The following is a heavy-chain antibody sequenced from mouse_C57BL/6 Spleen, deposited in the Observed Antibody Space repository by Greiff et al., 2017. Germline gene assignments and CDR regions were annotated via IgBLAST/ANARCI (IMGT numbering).Heavy chain of an antibody. D-gene: IGHD1-1*01. CDR1: GYSFTDYN. CDR3: ASAALVTTVVAPIDY. CDR2: INPNYGTT. J-gene: IGHJ4*01. Sequence: VQLKESGPELVKPGASVKLSCKASGYSFTDYNMNWVKQSNGKSLEWIGVINPNYGTTSYTQKFKGKATLPVDHSSSTAYMQLNSLTSEDSSVYSCASAALVTTVVAPIDYWGQGTSVTGSS. V-gene: IGHV1-39*01.